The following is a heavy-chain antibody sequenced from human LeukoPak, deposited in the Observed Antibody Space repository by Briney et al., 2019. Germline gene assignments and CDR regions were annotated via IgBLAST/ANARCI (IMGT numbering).Heavy chain of an antibody. D-gene: IGHD5-18*01. J-gene: IGHJ6*02. CDR2: ISYDGSNK. Sequence: GGSLRLSCAASGFTFSSYAMHWVRQAPGKGLEWVAVISYDGSNKYYADSVKGRFTISRDNSKNTLYLQMNSLRAEDTAVYYCARGVGTAMVPYYYYGMDVWGQGTTVTVSS. V-gene: IGHV3-30-3*01. CDR3: ARGVGTAMVPYYYYGMDV. CDR1: GFTFSSYA.